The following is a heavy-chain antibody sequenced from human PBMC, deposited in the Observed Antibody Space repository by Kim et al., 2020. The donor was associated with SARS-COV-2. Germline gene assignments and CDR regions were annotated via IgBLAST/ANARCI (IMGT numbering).Heavy chain of an antibody. J-gene: IGHJ4*01. CDR1: GFSFSSYS. CDR2: ISGRGGST. Sequence: GGSLRLSCAASGFSFSSYSMSWVRQAPGKGLEWVSAISGRGGSTYYADSVKGRFTISRDNSKNTLYLQMNSLRAEDTAVYYCAKDSELVGQIVVVITYYFDYWGHGTLVTVSS. CDR3: AKDSELVGQIVVVITYYFDY. V-gene: IGHV3-23*01. D-gene: IGHD3-22*01.